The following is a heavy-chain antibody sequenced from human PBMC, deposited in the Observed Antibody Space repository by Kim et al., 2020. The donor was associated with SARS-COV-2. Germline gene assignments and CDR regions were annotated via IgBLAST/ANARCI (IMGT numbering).Heavy chain of an antibody. CDR3: AKDRDIVVVPAYGFDY. Sequence: GGSLRLSCAASGFTFSSYGMHWVRQAPGKGLEWVAVISYDGSNKYYADSVKGRFTISRDNSKNTLYLQMNSLRAEDTAVYYCAKDRDIVVVPAYGFDYWGQGTLVTVSS. D-gene: IGHD2-2*01. CDR1: GFTFSSYG. J-gene: IGHJ4*02. CDR2: ISYDGSNK. V-gene: IGHV3-30*18.